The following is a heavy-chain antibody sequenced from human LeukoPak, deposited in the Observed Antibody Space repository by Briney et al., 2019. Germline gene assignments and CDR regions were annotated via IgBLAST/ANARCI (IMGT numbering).Heavy chain of an antibody. CDR2: FDPEDGET. CDR3: ARLVDGDVTLGWFDP. D-gene: IGHD4-17*01. CDR1: GYTLTELS. V-gene: IGHV1-24*01. Sequence: ASVKVSCKVSGYTLTELSMHWVRQAPGKGLEWMGGFDPEDGETIYAQKFQGRVTMTEDTSTDTAYMELSSLRSGDTAVYYCARLVDGDVTLGWFDPWGQGTLVTVSS. J-gene: IGHJ5*02.